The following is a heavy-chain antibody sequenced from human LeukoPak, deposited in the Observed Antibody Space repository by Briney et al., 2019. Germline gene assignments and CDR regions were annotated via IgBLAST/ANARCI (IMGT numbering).Heavy chain of an antibody. V-gene: IGHV4-39*07. CDR1: GGSISSSSYY. CDR2: SNHSGRS. J-gene: IGHJ5*02. D-gene: IGHD6-19*01. CDR3: ARWSSDWENNYFDP. Sequence: SETLSLTCTVSGGSISSSSYYWSWIRQPPGKGLEWVGESNHSGRSNYNPSLKSRATISIDTSNNRFSLRLTSATAADTAVYYCARWSSDWENNYFDPWGQGILVTVSS.